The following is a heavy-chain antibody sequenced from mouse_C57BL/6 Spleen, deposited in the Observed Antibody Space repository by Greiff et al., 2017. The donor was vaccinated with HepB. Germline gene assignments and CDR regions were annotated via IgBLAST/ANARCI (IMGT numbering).Heavy chain of an antibody. CDR3: ARVLTGTSPYFDY. CDR1: GFTFSSYA. V-gene: IGHV5-4*01. Sequence: EVQGVESGGGLVKPGGSLKLSCAASGFTFSSYAMSWVRHTPEKRLEWVATISDGGSYTYYPDNVKGRFTISRDNAKNNLYLQMSHLKSEDTAMYYCARVLTGTSPYFDYWGQGTTLTVSS. CDR2: ISDGGSYT. D-gene: IGHD4-1*01. J-gene: IGHJ2*01.